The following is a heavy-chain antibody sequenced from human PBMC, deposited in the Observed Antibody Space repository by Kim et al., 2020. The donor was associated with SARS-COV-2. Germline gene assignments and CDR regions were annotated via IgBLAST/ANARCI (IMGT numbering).Heavy chain of an antibody. D-gene: IGHD2-2*01. CDR1: GFTFGAYA. Sequence: GGSLRLSCVASGFTFGAYAMHWVRKAPGKGLEWVAGIWKSDNIYYADSVKGRFTISRDNAKNSLFPEMTGLRPEDTALYYCTRDLTGLDCTSTTCYAYGMDVWGQGTTV. V-gene: IGHV3-9*01. CDR3: TRDLTGLDCTSTTCYAYGMDV. J-gene: IGHJ6*02. CDR2: IWKSDNI.